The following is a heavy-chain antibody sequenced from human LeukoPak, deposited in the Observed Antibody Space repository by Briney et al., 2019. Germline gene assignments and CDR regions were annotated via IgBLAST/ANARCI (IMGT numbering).Heavy chain of an antibody. D-gene: IGHD4-17*01. CDR2: IYTSGST. CDR1: GGSISSGSYY. Sequence: SETLSLTCTVSGGSISSGSYYWSWIRQPAGKGLEWIGRIYTSGSTNYNPSLKSRVTISVDTSKNQFSLKLSSVTAADTAVYYCARVGSMTTVTQSYYYYYMDVWGKGTTVTISS. V-gene: IGHV4-61*02. J-gene: IGHJ6*03. CDR3: ARVGSMTTVTQSYYYYYMDV.